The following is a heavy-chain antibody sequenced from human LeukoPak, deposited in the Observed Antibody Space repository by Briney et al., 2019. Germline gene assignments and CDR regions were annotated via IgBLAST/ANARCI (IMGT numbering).Heavy chain of an antibody. D-gene: IGHD2-15*01. CDR1: GFTFSSYL. Sequence: GGSLRLSCAASGFTFSSYLMSWVRQAPGKGLEWVGNIKKDGSEKYYVDSVKGRFTISRDNAKNSLYLQMNSLRAEDTAVYYCARDSIVLPRISDCWGQGTLVTVSS. V-gene: IGHV3-7*01. CDR3: ARDSIVLPRISDC. CDR2: IKKDGSEK. J-gene: IGHJ4*02.